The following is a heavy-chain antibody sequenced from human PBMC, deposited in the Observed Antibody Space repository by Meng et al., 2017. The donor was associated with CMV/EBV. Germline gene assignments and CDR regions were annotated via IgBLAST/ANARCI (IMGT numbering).Heavy chain of an antibody. CDR3: VRSSGWSLFDY. CDR1: GFTFNNYY. Sequence: QVQLGQSGAEMKKPVAYVKVACTTSGFTFNNYYIHWVRQAPGQGLEWMGWVNSNNDATNYARKFQGRVSMTRDTSISTAHMELSRLMSDDTAVYYCVRSSGWSLFDYWGQGTLVTVSS. CDR2: VNSNNDAT. J-gene: IGHJ4*01. V-gene: IGHV1-2*02. D-gene: IGHD6-19*01.